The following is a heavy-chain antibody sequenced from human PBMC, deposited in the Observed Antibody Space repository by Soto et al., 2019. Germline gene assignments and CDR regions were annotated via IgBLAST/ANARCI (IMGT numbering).Heavy chain of an antibody. Sequence: QVQLVESGGGVVQPGRSLRLSCAASGFTFSSYGMHWVRQAPGKGLEWVAVIWYDGSNKYYADSVKGRFTISRDNSKNTLYLQINSLRAEDTAVYYCARDSYYVWGSYRSPWYYGMDVWGQGTTVTVSS. CDR2: IWYDGSNK. CDR3: ARDSYYVWGSYRSPWYYGMDV. J-gene: IGHJ6*02. D-gene: IGHD3-16*02. CDR1: GFTFSSYG. V-gene: IGHV3-33*01.